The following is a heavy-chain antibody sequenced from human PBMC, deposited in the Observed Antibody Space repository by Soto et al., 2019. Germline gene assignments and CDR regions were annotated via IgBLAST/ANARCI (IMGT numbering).Heavy chain of an antibody. Sequence: QVQLQESGPGLVKPSETLSLTCTVSGGSISSYYWSWIRQPPGEGLEWIGYIYYSGSTNYNPSLKSRVASSVDASKNQFSLKLSSVSAADTAVYYCARDRYSYGLYYYYGIDVWGQGNTVTVAS. CDR2: IYYSGST. J-gene: IGHJ6*02. V-gene: IGHV4-59*01. CDR1: GGSISSYY. CDR3: ARDRYSYGLYYYYGIDV. D-gene: IGHD5-18*01.